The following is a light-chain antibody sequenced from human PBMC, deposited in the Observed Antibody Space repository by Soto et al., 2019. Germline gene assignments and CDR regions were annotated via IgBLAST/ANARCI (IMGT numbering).Light chain of an antibody. Sequence: EIVLTQSPGTLSLSPGERATLSCRANQSVSSSYLAWYQQKPGQDPRLLIYGASSRATGIPDRFSGSGSGTDFTLTISQLEPEDFAVYYCQQHGSSPPTFGGGTKVEIK. V-gene: IGKV3-20*01. CDR3: QQHGSSPPT. J-gene: IGKJ4*01. CDR1: QSVSSSY. CDR2: GAS.